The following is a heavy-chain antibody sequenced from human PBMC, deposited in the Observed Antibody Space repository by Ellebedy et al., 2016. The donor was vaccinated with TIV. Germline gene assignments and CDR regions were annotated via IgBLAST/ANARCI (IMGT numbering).Heavy chain of an antibody. J-gene: IGHJ4*02. V-gene: IGHV3-23*01. CDR1: GFTLSSFS. Sequence: GGSLRLSXVASGFTLSSFSMSWVRQAPGKGLEWVSTISGTSDIINYADSVKGRFTISRDNSKKTLYLQMNSLRAEDTAIYYCVDPPNDYWGQGTLVTVSS. CDR2: ISGTSDII. CDR3: VDPPNDY.